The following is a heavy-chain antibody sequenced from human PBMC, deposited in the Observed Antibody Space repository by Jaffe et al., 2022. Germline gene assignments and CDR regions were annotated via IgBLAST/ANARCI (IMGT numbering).Heavy chain of an antibody. V-gene: IGHV4-59*01. J-gene: IGHJ4*02. D-gene: IGHD3-10*01. CDR1: GGSIIDYY. CDR3: ARGAVGSGRYHEFDY. Sequence: QVQLQESGPGLVKPSETLSLTCTVSGGSIIDYYWSWIRQSPGKGLEWIGYIYNSVRTDYDPSLRSRVTISVDTSKKQFSLNLKSMTAADTAVYFCARGAVGSGRYHEFDYWGQGTLVAVSS. CDR2: IYNSVRT.